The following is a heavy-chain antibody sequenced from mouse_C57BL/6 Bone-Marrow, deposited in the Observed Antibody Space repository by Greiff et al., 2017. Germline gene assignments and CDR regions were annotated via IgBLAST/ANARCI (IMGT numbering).Heavy chain of an antibody. Sequence: EVQVVESGPGMVKPSQSLSLTCTVTGYSITSGYDWHWIRHFPGNKLEWMGYISYSGSTNYNPSLKSRISITHDTSKNHFFLKLNSVTTEDTATYYCARGRGKPYFDYWGQGTTLTVSS. CDR1: GYSITSGYD. D-gene: IGHD2-1*01. CDR3: ARGRGKPYFDY. CDR2: ISYSGST. J-gene: IGHJ2*01. V-gene: IGHV3-1*01.